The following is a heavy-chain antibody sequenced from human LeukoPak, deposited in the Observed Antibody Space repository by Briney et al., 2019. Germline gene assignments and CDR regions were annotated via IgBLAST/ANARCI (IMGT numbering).Heavy chain of an antibody. V-gene: IGHV4-39*07. Sequence: SETLSLTCTVSGGSISSSSYYWGWIRQPPGKGLEWIGSIYYSGSTYYNPSLKSRVTISVDTSKNQFSLKLNSVTAADTAVYYCARAVVAVAGTRWFDPWGQGTLVTVSS. CDR1: GGSISSSSYY. D-gene: IGHD6-19*01. CDR2: IYYSGST. J-gene: IGHJ5*02. CDR3: ARAVVAVAGTRWFDP.